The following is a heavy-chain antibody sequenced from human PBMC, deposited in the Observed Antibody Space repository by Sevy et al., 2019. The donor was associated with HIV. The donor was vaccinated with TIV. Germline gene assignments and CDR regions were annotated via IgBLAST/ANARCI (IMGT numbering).Heavy chain of an antibody. Sequence: GGSLRLSCAASGFTFSGSAMQWVRQASGKGLEWVGRIRSKGNSYATAYAASVKGRLTISRDDSKNTVYLLMNSLKTEDTAVYYCTRGGARDSSSWYDYFDYWGQGTLVTVSS. CDR2: IRSKGNSYAT. V-gene: IGHV3-73*01. CDR3: TRGGARDSSSWYDYFDY. CDR1: GFTFSGSA. J-gene: IGHJ4*02. D-gene: IGHD6-13*01.